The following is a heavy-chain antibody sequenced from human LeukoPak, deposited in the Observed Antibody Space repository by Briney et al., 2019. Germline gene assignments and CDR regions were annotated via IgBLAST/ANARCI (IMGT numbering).Heavy chain of an antibody. V-gene: IGHV3-21*01. CDR3: ARPQSLDWTGAAFDI. D-gene: IGHD3/OR15-3a*01. J-gene: IGHJ3*02. CDR1: GFTFSSYS. Sequence: GGSLRLSCAASGFTFSSYSMNWVRQAPGKGLEWVSSISSSSSYIYYADSVKGRFTISRDNAKNSLYLQMNSLRAEDTAVYYCARPQSLDWTGAAFDIWGQGTMVTVSS. CDR2: ISSSSSYI.